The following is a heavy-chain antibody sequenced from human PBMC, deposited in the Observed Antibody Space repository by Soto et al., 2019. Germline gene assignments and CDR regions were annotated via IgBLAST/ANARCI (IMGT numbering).Heavy chain of an antibody. CDR2: IFHTGSA. V-gene: IGHV4-4*02. CDR3: ARHIAVSGTRGFDH. D-gene: IGHD2-21*01. J-gene: IGHJ4*02. CDR1: GGSITSNW. Sequence: QVQLQESGPGLMKPSGTLSLTCAVSGGSITSNWWSWVRQPPGKGLEWIAEIFHTGSANYNPSLMGRLTISMDKSRSHLSLTLNSVSAADTAVYYCARHIAVSGTRGFDHWGQGILVTVSS.